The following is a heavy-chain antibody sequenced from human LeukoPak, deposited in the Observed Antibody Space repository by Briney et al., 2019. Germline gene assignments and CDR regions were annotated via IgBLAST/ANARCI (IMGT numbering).Heavy chain of an antibody. V-gene: IGHV1-8*01. D-gene: IGHD6-19*01. CDR1: VYTFTTYD. J-gene: IGHJ5*02. CDR2: MNPNSSNT. CDR3: ARGRGSGHKENWFDP. Sequence: ASVKVSCKASVYTFTTYDINWVRQATGQGLEWMGWMNPNSSNTGYTQKFQGRVTMTRNTSISTAYMEVSSLRSEDTAVYYCARGRGSGHKENWFDPWGQGTLVTVSS.